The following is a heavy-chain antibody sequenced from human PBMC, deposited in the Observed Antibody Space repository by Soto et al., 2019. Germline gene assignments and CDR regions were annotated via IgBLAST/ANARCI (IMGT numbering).Heavy chain of an antibody. D-gene: IGHD3-22*01. Sequence: GGPLRLSCAASGFTFSSYSMNWVRQAPGKGLEWVSYISSSSSTIYYADSVKGRFTISRDNAKNSLYLQMNSLRDEDTAVYYCARDSLTYDSSGYPSDYWGQGTLVTVSS. J-gene: IGHJ4*02. CDR3: ARDSLTYDSSGYPSDY. V-gene: IGHV3-48*02. CDR2: ISSSSSTI. CDR1: GFTFSSYS.